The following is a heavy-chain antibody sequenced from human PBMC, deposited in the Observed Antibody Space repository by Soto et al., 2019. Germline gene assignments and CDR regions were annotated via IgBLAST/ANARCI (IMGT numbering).Heavy chain of an antibody. V-gene: IGHV3-11*05. D-gene: IGHD6-13*01. J-gene: IGHJ3*02. Sequence: GGSLRLSCAASGFTFSDYYMSWIRQAPGKGLEWVSYISSSISYTNYADSVKGRFTISRDNAKNSLYLQMDSLRAEDTAVYYCARDSGIATDAFDIWGQGTMVTVSS. CDR1: GFTFSDYY. CDR2: ISSSISYT. CDR3: ARDSGIATDAFDI.